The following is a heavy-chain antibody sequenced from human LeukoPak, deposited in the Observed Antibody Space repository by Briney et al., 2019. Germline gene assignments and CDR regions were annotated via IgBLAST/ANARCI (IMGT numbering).Heavy chain of an antibody. J-gene: IGHJ4*02. CDR3: AKDGGLWVSAHWGDS. V-gene: IGHV3-23*01. Sequence: GGSLRLSCAASGFTFSSYAMSWVRQAPGKGLEWVSGISGSGGSTYYADSVKGRFTISRDNSKNTLYLQMNSLRAEDTAVYYCAKDGGLWVSAHWGDSWGRGTLVTVSS. CDR2: ISGSGGST. D-gene: IGHD7-27*01. CDR1: GFTFSSYA.